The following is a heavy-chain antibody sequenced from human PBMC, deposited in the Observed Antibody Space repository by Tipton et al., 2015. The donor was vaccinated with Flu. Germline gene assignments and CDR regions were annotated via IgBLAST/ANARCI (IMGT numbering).Heavy chain of an antibody. CDR2: IYYSGST. Sequence: TLSLTCDVSGYSISGGYYWSWIRQPPGKGLEWIGHIYYSGSTNYSPSLKSRVTISKDTSKNQFSLKLNSVTAADTAVYYCARDTSLIPAALLYWGQGILVTVSS. V-gene: IGHV4-61*08. CDR1: GYSISGGYY. CDR3: ARDTSLIPAALLY. J-gene: IGHJ4*02. D-gene: IGHD2-2*01.